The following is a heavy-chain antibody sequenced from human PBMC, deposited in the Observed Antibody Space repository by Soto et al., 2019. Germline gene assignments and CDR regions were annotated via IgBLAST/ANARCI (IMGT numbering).Heavy chain of an antibody. CDR1: GYNFTRYG. CDR2: ISGYNGKT. CDR3: ARPDYSYYYALDV. Sequence: QVQLEQSGGEVKKPGASVKVSCKASGYNFTRYGISWVRQAPGQGLEWMGWISGYNGKTKYSEKMPGRVTLTTDTSTSRAYMELRSLRSDDTAVYCCARPDYSYYYALDVWGQGTTVTVSS. V-gene: IGHV1-18*01. J-gene: IGHJ6*02.